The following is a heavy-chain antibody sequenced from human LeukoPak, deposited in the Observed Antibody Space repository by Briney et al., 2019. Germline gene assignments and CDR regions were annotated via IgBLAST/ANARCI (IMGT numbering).Heavy chain of an antibody. Sequence: GGSLRLSCAASGFTFSTYVMHWVRQAPGKGLEWVALISSDGSNKYYADSVKGRFTISRDNSKNTMYLQMNSLKTEDTAVYYCAADQPQAQARYCSSTSCYRGLFDPWGQGTLVTVSS. J-gene: IGHJ5*02. V-gene: IGHV3-30*03. CDR3: AADQPQAQARYCSSTSCYRGLFDP. D-gene: IGHD2-2*02. CDR1: GFTFSTYV. CDR2: ISSDGSNK.